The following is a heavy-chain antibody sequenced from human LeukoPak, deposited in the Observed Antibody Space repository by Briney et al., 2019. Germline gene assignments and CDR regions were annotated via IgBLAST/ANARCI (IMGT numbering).Heavy chain of an antibody. D-gene: IGHD3-22*01. CDR2: IIPIFGTA. CDR3: ARGSGMYYYDSSGYSYFDY. Sequence: ASVKVSCKGSGGTFISYAISWVRQAPGQGREGVGGIIPIFGTATYAQKFQGRVTITTDESTSTAYMELSILRSEDTAVYYCARGSGMYYYDSSGYSYFDYWGQGTLVTVSS. V-gene: IGHV1-69*05. J-gene: IGHJ4*02. CDR1: GGTFISYA.